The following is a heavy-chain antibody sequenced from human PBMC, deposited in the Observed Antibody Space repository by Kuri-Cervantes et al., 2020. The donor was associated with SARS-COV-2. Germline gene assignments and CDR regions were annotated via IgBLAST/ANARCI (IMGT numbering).Heavy chain of an antibody. CDR2: INPSGGST. Sequence: ASVKVSCKASGYTFTSYYMHWVRQAPGQGLEWMGIINPSGGSTSYAQKFQGRVTMTRDTSTSTVYMELSSLRSEDTAVYYCASVLNDYDSSGYYRPFWFDPWGQGTLVTVSS. J-gene: IGHJ5*02. D-gene: IGHD3-22*01. V-gene: IGHV1-46*01. CDR3: ASVLNDYDSSGYYRPFWFDP. CDR1: GYTFTSYY.